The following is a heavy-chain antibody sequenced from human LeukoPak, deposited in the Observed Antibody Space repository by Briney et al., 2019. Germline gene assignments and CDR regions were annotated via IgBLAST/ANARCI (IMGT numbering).Heavy chain of an antibody. Sequence: GGSLRLSCTASGFTFGDYAMGWVRQAPGKGLEWVGFIRSKGYGGTTEYAASVKGRFTISRDDSKSVAYLQMNTLKTEDTAVYYCTTDCSSTSCYGDGAFDIWGQGTMVTVSS. J-gene: IGHJ3*02. CDR1: GFTFGDYA. V-gene: IGHV3-49*04. D-gene: IGHD2-2*01. CDR3: TTDCSSTSCYGDGAFDI. CDR2: IRSKGYGGTT.